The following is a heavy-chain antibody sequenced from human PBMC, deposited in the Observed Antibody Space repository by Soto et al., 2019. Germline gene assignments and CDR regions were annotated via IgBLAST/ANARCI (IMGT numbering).Heavy chain of an antibody. Sequence: SETLSLTCTVSGGSISSSSYYWGWIRQPPGKGLEWIGSIYYSGSTYYNPSLKSRVTISVDTSKNQFSLKLSSVTAADTAVNYCARVINWFDPWGQGTLVTVS. CDR3: ARVINWFDP. CDR1: GGSISSSSYY. J-gene: IGHJ5*02. V-gene: IGHV4-39*01. CDR2: IYYSGST.